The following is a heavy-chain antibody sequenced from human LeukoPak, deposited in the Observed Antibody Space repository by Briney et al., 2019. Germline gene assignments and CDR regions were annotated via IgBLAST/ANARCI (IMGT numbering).Heavy chain of an antibody. V-gene: IGHV3-30*18. J-gene: IGHJ4*02. CDR3: AKGPTYDY. CDR1: GFTFSNYG. CDR2: IPYDGSTK. Sequence: GGSLRLSCAASGFTFSNYGMHWVRQAPGKGLEWVAVIPYDGSTKNYADSVKGRFTISRDNSKNTLYLQMNSLRAGDTAVYYCAKGPTYDYWGQGTLVTVSS.